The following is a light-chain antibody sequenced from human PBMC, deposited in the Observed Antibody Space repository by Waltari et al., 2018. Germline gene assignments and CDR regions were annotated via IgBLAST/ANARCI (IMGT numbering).Light chain of an antibody. CDR1: QSLLHRTGTNS. CDR2: LGS. CDR3: MQSLQALWT. Sequence: DILMTQSPLSLPVPPGEPASISCRSSQSLLHRTGTNSLDWYLQKPGQSPQLLFYLGSTRASGVPDRFSASGSGTDFTLKISRVEAEDVGVYCCMQSLQALWTFGQGTKMEIK. V-gene: IGKV2-28*01. J-gene: IGKJ1*01.